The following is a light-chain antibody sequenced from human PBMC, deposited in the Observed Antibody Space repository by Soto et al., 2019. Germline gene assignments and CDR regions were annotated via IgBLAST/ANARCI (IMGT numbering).Light chain of an antibody. CDR3: QVWDSSSHHWV. V-gene: IGLV3-21*02. J-gene: IGLJ3*02. CDR2: DDR. Sequence: SYELTRPPSVSVAPGQTARITCGGSNIGSQSVHWYQQKPGQTPVLVVFDDRDRPSGIPARFSGSKSGNTATLTTSRVEAGDEADYYCQVWDSSSHHWVFGGGTKLTVL. CDR1: NIGSQS.